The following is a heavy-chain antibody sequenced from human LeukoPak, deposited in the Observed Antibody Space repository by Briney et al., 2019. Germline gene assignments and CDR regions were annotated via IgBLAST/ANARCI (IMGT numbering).Heavy chain of an antibody. Sequence: GGSLRLSCAASGFTFSSYSMNWVRQAPGKGLEWVSSISSSSSYIYYADSVKGRFTISRDNAKNSLYLQMNSLRAEDTAVYYCAKRGAEVGATVAPGDYWGQGTLVTVSS. D-gene: IGHD1-26*01. CDR3: AKRGAEVGATVAPGDY. CDR1: GFTFSSYS. J-gene: IGHJ4*02. CDR2: ISSSSSYI. V-gene: IGHV3-21*04.